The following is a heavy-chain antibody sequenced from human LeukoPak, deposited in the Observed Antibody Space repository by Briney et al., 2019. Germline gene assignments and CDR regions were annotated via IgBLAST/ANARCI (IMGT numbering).Heavy chain of an antibody. J-gene: IGHJ4*02. V-gene: IGHV3-48*03. Sequence: GGSLRLSCAASGFTFSSYEMNWVRQAPGKGLEWVSYISSSGSTIYYADSVWGRFTISRDNSKNSLYLQMNSLRAEDTAVYYCARDKDYSGSGSYFVYWGQGTLVTVSS. CDR1: GFTFSSYE. CDR3: ARDKDYSGSGSYFVY. CDR2: ISSSGSTI. D-gene: IGHD3-10*01.